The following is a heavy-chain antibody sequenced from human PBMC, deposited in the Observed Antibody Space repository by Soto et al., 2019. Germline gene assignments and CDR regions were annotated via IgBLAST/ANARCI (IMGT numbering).Heavy chain of an antibody. D-gene: IGHD6-19*01. V-gene: IGHV3-30*18. Sequence: PGGSLRLSCAASGFIFSSYGMHWGRQAPGKGLEWVAVISYDGSNKYYADSVKGRFTISRDNSKNTLYLQMNSLRAEDTAVYYCAKDTSVGQWLVNWFDPWGQGTLDTVSS. J-gene: IGHJ5*02. CDR2: ISYDGSNK. CDR3: AKDTSVGQWLVNWFDP. CDR1: GFIFSSYG.